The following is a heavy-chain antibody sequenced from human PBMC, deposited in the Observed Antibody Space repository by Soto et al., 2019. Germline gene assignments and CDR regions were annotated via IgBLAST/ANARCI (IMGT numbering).Heavy chain of an antibody. CDR1: GYAFTTYG. V-gene: IGHV1-18*01. J-gene: IGHJ4*02. D-gene: IGHD1-1*01. CDR2: ISAHNGNT. CDR3: ARVRYGDY. Sequence: QVHLVKSGAEVKKPGASVMVSCKGSGYAFTTYGITWVRQAPGQGLEWMGWISAHNGNTNYAQKLQGRVTVTRDTSTSTAYMELRSLRSDDTAVYYCARVRYGDYWGQGALVTVSS.